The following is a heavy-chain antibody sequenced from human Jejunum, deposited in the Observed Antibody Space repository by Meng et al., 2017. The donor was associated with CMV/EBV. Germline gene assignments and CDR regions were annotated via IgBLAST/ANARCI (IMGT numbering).Heavy chain of an antibody. CDR2: IYFTGTT. Sequence: LSCVVAGASTSPHDWSWIRLSPGRGLEWIGYIYFTGTTSYNPSLKSRVAISIDTSKNQFSLKMTSVTAADTAVYYCARGGSWFDPWGQGTLVTVSS. V-gene: IGHV4-59*11. CDR3: ARGGSWFDP. CDR1: GASTSPHD. J-gene: IGHJ5*02.